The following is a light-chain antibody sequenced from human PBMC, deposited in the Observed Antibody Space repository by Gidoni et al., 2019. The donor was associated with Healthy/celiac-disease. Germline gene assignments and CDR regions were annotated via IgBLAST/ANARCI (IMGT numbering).Light chain of an antibody. J-gene: IGLJ2*01. CDR1: SSDVGGYNY. Sequence: QSALTQPASVSWSPGQSITISCTGTSSDVGGYNYVSWYQQHPGKAPKLMIYEVSNRPSGVSNRFSGSKSGNTASLTISGLQAEDEADYYCSSYTSSSPVVFGGGTKLTVL. CDR3: SSYTSSSPVV. CDR2: EVS. V-gene: IGLV2-14*01.